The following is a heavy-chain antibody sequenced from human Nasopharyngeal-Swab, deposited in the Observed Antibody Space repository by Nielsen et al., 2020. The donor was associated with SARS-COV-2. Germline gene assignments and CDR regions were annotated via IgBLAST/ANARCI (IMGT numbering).Heavy chain of an antibody. CDR3: ASSHCSSTSCYHWFDP. Sequence: WVRQAPGQGLEWMGGIIPILGIANYAQKFQGRVTITADKSTSTAYMELSSLRSEDTAVYYCASSHCSSTSCYHWFDPWGQGTLVPSPQ. J-gene: IGHJ5*02. V-gene: IGHV1-69*10. D-gene: IGHD2-2*01. CDR2: IIPILGIA.